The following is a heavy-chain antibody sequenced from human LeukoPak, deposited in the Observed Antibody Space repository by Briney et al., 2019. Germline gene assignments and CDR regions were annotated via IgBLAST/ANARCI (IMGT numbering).Heavy chain of an antibody. J-gene: IGHJ4*02. CDR1: GGSFSGYY. Sequence: SETLSLTCAVYGGSFSGYYWSWIRQPPGKGLEWIGEINHSGSTNYNPSLKSRVTISVDTSKNQFSLKLSSVTAADTAVYYCARVTVTTGAYWGQGTLVTVS. CDR3: ARVTVTTGAY. CDR2: INHSGST. V-gene: IGHV4-34*01. D-gene: IGHD4-17*01.